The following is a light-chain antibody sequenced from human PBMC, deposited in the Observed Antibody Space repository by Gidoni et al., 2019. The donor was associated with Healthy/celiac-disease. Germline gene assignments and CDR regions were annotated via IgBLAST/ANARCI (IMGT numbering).Light chain of an antibody. CDR3: QQYNNWPPLLT. V-gene: IGKV3-15*01. Sequence: EIVMTQSPATLSVSPGERATLSCRASQSVSSNLAWYQQKPGQAPRLLIYGASTRATGIPARFSGSGSGTESTLTISSLQSEDFAVYYCQQYNNWPPLLTFGGGTKVEIK. J-gene: IGKJ4*01. CDR1: QSVSSN. CDR2: GAS.